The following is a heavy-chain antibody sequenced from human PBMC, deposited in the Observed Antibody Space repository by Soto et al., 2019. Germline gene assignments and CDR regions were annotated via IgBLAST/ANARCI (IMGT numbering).Heavy chain of an antibody. CDR2: IYYSGST. Sequence: SETLSLTCSVSGGSISSGGYYWSWIRQHPGKGLEWIGYIYYSGSTYYNPSLKSRVTISVDTSKNQFSLKLSSVTAADTAVYYCARDSYDFWSGPPHYYYGMDVWGQGTTVTVSS. J-gene: IGHJ6*02. CDR1: GGSISSGGYY. V-gene: IGHV4-31*03. D-gene: IGHD3-3*01. CDR3: ARDSYDFWSGPPHYYYGMDV.